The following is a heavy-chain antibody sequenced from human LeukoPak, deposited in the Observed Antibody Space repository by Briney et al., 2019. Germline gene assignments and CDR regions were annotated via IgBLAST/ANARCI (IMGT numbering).Heavy chain of an antibody. CDR3: ARRYCSSTSCYGWGYYYMDV. CDR2: MNTYSGKT. CDR1: GYTFTGYY. Sequence: APVKVSCKASGYTFTGYYMHWVRQAPGQGLEWMGWMNTYSGKTSYTQNFQGRVAMTRDTSTTTAYMELRGLRSDDTAVYYCARRYCSSTSCYGWGYYYMDVWGKGTTVTVSS. D-gene: IGHD2-2*01. V-gene: IGHV1/OR15-2*02. J-gene: IGHJ6*03.